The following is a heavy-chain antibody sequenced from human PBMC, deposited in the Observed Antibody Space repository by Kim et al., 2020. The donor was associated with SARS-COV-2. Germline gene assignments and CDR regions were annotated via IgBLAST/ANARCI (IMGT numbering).Heavy chain of an antibody. CDR3: ARVGTPYSSGWGYFDY. Sequence: SVKGRFTISRDNAKNSLYLQMNSLRAEDTAVYYCARVGTPYSSGWGYFDYWGQGTLVTVSS. D-gene: IGHD6-19*01. V-gene: IGHV3-21*01. J-gene: IGHJ4*02.